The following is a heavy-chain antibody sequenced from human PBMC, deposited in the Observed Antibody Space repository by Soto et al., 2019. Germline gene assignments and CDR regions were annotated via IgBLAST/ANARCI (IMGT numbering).Heavy chain of an antibody. CDR2: IKSKTDGGTT. CDR1: GFTFSNAW. Sequence: EVQLVESGGGLVKPGGSLRLYCAASGFTFSNAWMNWVRQAPGKGLEWVGRIKSKTDGGTTDYAAPVKGRFTISRDDSKNTLYLQMNSLKTEDTAVYYCTTDPDRVATFDYWGQGTLVTVSS. J-gene: IGHJ4*02. V-gene: IGHV3-15*07. CDR3: TTDPDRVATFDY. D-gene: IGHD5-12*01.